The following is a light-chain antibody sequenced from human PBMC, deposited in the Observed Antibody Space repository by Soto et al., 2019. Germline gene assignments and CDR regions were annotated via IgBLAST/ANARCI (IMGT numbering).Light chain of an antibody. CDR3: QQYNNWPPWT. V-gene: IGKV3-15*01. Sequence: EIVMTQSPVTLSVSPGERATLSCKASQSVSSNLAWYQQKPGQAPRLLIYGASTRATGIPARFSGSGSGTEFTLTISSLQSEDFAVYYCQQYNNWPPWTFGQGTKVDTK. J-gene: IGKJ1*01. CDR2: GAS. CDR1: QSVSSN.